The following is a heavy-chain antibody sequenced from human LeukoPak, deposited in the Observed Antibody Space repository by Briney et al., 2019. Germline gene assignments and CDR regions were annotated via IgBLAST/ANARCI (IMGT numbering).Heavy chain of an antibody. Sequence: RPGGCLRLSWVGSGFTFSSYTMTWVRQAPGKGLEWVSAIGGRGGSTYYADSVKGRFTISRDNSKNTVYLQMNSLRADDTAVYYCAKEGGAWGQGTLVSVSS. CDR1: GFTFSSYT. D-gene: IGHD3-16*01. CDR2: IGGRGGST. J-gene: IGHJ5*02. V-gene: IGHV3-23*01. CDR3: AKEGGA.